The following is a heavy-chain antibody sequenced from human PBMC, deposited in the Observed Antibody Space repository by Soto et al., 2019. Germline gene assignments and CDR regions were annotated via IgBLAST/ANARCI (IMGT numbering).Heavy chain of an antibody. CDR1: GFTFSSYA. Sequence: QVQLVESGGGVVQPGRSLRLSCAASGFTFSSYAMHWVRQAPGKGLEWVAVISYDGSNKYYADSVKGRFTISRDNSKNTLYLQMNSLRAEDTAVYYCARGEWRHYDILTGYYVYYYGMDVWGQGTTVTVSS. D-gene: IGHD3-9*01. CDR3: ARGEWRHYDILTGYYVYYYGMDV. V-gene: IGHV3-30-3*01. J-gene: IGHJ6*02. CDR2: ISYDGSNK.